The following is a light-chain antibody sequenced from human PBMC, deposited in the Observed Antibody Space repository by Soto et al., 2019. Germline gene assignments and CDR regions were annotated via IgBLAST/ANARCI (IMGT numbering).Light chain of an antibody. V-gene: IGLV2-8*01. Sequence: QSALTQPPSASGSPGQSVTISCTGTSSDVGGYNYVSWYQQHPGKAPKLMISEVYKRPSGVPDRFSGSKSGNTASLTVSGVQAEDEADYYCSAYAGSRIVVFGGGTKLTVL. CDR3: SAYAGSRIVV. CDR2: EVY. CDR1: SSDVGGYNY. J-gene: IGLJ2*01.